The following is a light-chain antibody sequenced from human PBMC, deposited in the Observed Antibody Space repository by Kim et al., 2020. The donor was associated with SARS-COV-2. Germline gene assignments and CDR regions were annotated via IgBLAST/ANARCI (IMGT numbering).Light chain of an antibody. CDR1: GLSTYY. Sequence: ALGQTVRITCQGDGLSTYYASGYQQKPGQAPILVIYGKNNRPSGIPDRFSASTSGNTGSLTITGAQAEDEADYYCNSRDSSGNHLVFGGGTQLTVL. V-gene: IGLV3-19*01. CDR3: NSRDSSGNHLV. J-gene: IGLJ3*02. CDR2: GKN.